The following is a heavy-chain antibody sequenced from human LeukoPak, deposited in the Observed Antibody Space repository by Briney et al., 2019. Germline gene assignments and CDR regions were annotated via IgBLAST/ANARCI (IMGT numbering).Heavy chain of an antibody. V-gene: IGHV4-34*01. CDR2: INHSGST. Sequence: SETLSLTCAVYGGSFSGYYWSWIRQPPGKGLEWIGEINHSGSTNYNPSLKSRVTISVDTSKNQFSLKLSSVTAADTAVYYCARHVLYYDFWSGYAEGYYYYYMDVWGKGTTVTVSS. D-gene: IGHD3-3*01. CDR3: ARHVLYYDFWSGYAEGYYYYYMDV. J-gene: IGHJ6*03. CDR1: GGSFSGYY.